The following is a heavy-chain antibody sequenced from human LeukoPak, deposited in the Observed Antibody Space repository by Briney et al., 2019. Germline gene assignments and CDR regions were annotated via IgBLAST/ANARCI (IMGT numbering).Heavy chain of an antibody. D-gene: IGHD2-15*01. V-gene: IGHV3-23*01. CDR3: AKTRAVGYSAFDI. CDR2: ISGSSGST. Sequence: GGSLRLSCAASGFTFTSYAMSWVRQAPGKGLEWVSGISGSSGSTYYADSVKGRFTISRDNSKNTLYLQMNSLRAEDTAVYCCAKTRAVGYSAFDIWGQGTMVTVSS. J-gene: IGHJ3*02. CDR1: GFTFTSYA.